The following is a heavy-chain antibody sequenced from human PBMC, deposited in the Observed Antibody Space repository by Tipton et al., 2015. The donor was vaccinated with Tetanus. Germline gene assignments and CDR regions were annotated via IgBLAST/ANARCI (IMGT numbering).Heavy chain of an antibody. J-gene: IGHJ4*02. D-gene: IGHD3-10*01. Sequence: SLRLSCAVSGFTFGNYKMNWVRQAPGRGLEWVSSISSTSRYKYYADSVKGRFTISRDNGKTSLFLEMGSRRADDTAVYYCVSGSGLDYWGPGALITVSP. CDR1: GFTFGNYK. V-gene: IGHV3-21*01. CDR2: ISSTSRYK. CDR3: VSGSGLDY.